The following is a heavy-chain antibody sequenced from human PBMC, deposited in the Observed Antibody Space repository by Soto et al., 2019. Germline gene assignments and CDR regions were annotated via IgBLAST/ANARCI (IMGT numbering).Heavy chain of an antibody. V-gene: IGHV3-30*18. Sequence: PGGSLRLSCAASGFMFSNYGMSWVRQAPGKGLQWVAVISYDGSNTYYTESVRGRFTLSRDNSRNTLDLQMNSLRTEDTAIYYCAKPRLDGGSYFGLFDSWGQGTLVTVSS. CDR2: ISYDGSNT. CDR1: GFMFSNYG. J-gene: IGHJ4*02. CDR3: AKPRLDGGSYFGLFDS. D-gene: IGHD1-26*01.